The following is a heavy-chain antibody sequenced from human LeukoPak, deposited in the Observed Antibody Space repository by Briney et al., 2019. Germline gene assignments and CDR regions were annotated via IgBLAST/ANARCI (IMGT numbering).Heavy chain of an antibody. D-gene: IGHD6-25*01. CDR1: GITFSDYY. Sequence: ASVKVSCKASGITFSDYYIHWVQQAPGKRPAWIGRIDPADGDTMYSLNFRGRVTISADTSRDTAYMELNSLTSEDTAVYYCATVGSEGNWFDPWGQGTPVTVSS. V-gene: IGHV1-69-2*01. CDR2: IDPADGDT. CDR3: ATVGSEGNWFDP. J-gene: IGHJ5*02.